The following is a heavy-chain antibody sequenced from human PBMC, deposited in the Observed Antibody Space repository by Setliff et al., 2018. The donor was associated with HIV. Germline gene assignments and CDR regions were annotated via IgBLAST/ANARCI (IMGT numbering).Heavy chain of an antibody. J-gene: IGHJ1*01. CDR2: IYTSGST. V-gene: IGHV4-4*09. D-gene: IGHD2-2*01. Sequence: PSETLSLTCTVSGGSINSYYWNWIRQPPGKGLEWIGYIYTSGSTNYNPSLKSRVTISVDTSENQFSLKLNSVTAADTAVYHCARGESTTWDLAEYFQHWGHGTLVTVSS. CDR3: ARGESTTWDLAEYFQH. CDR1: GGSINSYY.